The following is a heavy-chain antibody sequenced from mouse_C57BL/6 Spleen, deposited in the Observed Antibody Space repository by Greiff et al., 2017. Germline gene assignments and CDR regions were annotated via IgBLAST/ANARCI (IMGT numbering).Heavy chain of an antibody. V-gene: IGHV1-64*01. D-gene: IGHD1-1*01. CDR1: GYTFTSYW. CDR3: AIITTVVATDY. J-gene: IGHJ2*01. CDR2: IHPNRGST. Sequence: QVQLQQPGAELVKPGASVKLSCKASGYTFTSYWMHWVKQRPGQGLEWIGMIHPNRGSTNYNEKFKSKATLTVDKSSSTAYMQLSSLTSEDSAVYYCAIITTVVATDYWGQGTTRTVSS.